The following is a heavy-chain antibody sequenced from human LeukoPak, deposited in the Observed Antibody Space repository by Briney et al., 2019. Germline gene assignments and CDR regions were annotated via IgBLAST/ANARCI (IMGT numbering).Heavy chain of an antibody. J-gene: IGHJ4*02. D-gene: IGHD3-22*01. CDR2: ISYDGSNK. CDR3: AKDAGYDSSGYPGY. Sequence: GGSLRLSCAASGFTFSSYGMHWVRQAPGKGLEWVAVISYDGSNKYYADSVKGRFTISRDNSKNTLYLQMNSLRAEDTAVYYCAKDAGYDSSGYPGYWGQGTLVTVSS. V-gene: IGHV3-30*18. CDR1: GFTFSSYG.